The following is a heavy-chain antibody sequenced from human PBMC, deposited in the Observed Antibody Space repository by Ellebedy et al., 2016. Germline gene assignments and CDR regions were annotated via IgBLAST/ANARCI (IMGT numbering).Heavy chain of an antibody. V-gene: IGHV3-23*01. J-gene: IGHJ4*02. D-gene: IGHD4-23*01. Sequence: GESLKISXAASGFTFSSYAMSWVRQAPGKGLEWVSAISGSGGSTYYADSVKGRFTISRDNSKNTLYLQMNSLRAEDTAVYYCAKGPYEDTVVTTNWGQGTLVTVSS. CDR2: ISGSGGST. CDR1: GFTFSSYA. CDR3: AKGPYEDTVVTTN.